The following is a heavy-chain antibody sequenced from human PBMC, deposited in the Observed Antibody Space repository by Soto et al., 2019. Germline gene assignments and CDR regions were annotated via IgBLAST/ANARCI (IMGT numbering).Heavy chain of an antibody. V-gene: IGHV1-69*13. CDR1: GGTFSSYA. Sequence: GASVKVSCKASGGTFSSYAISWVRQAPGQGLEWMGGIIPIFGTANYAQKFQGRVTITADESTSTAYMELSSLRSEDTAVYYCARCYDSSGYYYKYYFDYWGQGTLVTVSS. J-gene: IGHJ4*02. CDR3: ARCYDSSGYYYKYYFDY. D-gene: IGHD3-22*01. CDR2: IIPIFGTA.